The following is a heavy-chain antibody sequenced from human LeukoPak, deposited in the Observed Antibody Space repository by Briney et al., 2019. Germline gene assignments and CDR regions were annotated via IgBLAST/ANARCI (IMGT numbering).Heavy chain of an antibody. D-gene: IGHD6-19*01. V-gene: IGHV4-34*01. Sequence: SETLSLTCAGYGWSFRGYYWSWIRQPPGKGLEWIGEINHSRSTNYNPSLKSRVTISVDTSKKQFSLKLSSVTAADTAVYYCARVGSGSGWYGVFYWGQGTLVTVSS. CDR3: ARVGSGSGWYGVFY. J-gene: IGHJ4*02. CDR2: INHSRST. CDR1: GWSFRGYY.